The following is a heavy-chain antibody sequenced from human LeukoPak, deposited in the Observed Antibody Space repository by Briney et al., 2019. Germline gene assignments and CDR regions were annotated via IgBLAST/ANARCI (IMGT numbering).Heavy chain of an antibody. Sequence: SQTLSLTCTVSGGSISSDGYYWSWIRQHPGKGLEWIGYIYYSGSTYYNPSLKSRVTISVDTSKNQFSLKLTSVTAADTAVYFCARDRHRHYFDFWGRGTLVTASS. CDR3: ARDRHRHYFDF. V-gene: IGHV4-31*03. J-gene: IGHJ4*02. CDR1: GGSISSDGYY. CDR2: IYYSGST.